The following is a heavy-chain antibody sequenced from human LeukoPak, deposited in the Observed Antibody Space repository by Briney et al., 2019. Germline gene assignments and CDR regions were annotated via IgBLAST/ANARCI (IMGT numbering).Heavy chain of an antibody. J-gene: IGHJ5*02. CDR1: GYTFTDYY. V-gene: IGHV1-2*02. CDR2: INPKTGAT. Sequence: ASVKVSCKASGYTFTDYYLHWVRQAPGQALEWMGWINPKTGATRYAQKFQGRVTMTTDTSITTGNMELSNLGSDDTAIYYCAGAFEYGWFDPWGQGSLVTVSS. D-gene: IGHD4-17*01. CDR3: AGAFEYGWFDP.